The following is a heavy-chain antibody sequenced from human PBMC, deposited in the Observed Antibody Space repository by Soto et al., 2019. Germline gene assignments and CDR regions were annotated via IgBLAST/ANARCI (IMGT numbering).Heavy chain of an antibody. CDR3: ARSVFP. J-gene: IGHJ5*02. CDR1: GGSFSGYY. CDR2: TNHGGST. Sequence: SETLSLTCAVYGGSFSGYYWSWIRQPPGKGLEWIGDTNHGGSTNYNPSLKSRVTISVDTSKNQFSLKVRSVTAADTAVYYCARSVFPWSQGTLVTVSS. V-gene: IGHV4-34*01.